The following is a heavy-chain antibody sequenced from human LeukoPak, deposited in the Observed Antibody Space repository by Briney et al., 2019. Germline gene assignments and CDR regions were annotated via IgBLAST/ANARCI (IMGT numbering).Heavy chain of an antibody. CDR2: IIPIFGTA. J-gene: IGHJ1*01. Sequence: SVKVSCKASGGTFSSYAISWVRQAPGQGLEWMGGIIPIFGTANYAQKCQGRVTITADESTSTAYMELSSLRSEDTAVYYCAIPLRYCSGGSCYKSKYFQHWGQGTLVTVSS. CDR3: AIPLRYCSGGSCYKSKYFQH. CDR1: GGTFSSYA. V-gene: IGHV1-69*13. D-gene: IGHD2-15*01.